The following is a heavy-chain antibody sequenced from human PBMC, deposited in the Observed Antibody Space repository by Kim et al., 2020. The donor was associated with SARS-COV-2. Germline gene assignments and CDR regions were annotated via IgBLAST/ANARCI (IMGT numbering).Heavy chain of an antibody. Sequence: SGSTNYHQSLKSRVTISVDKSKHQFSLKLGSVTAADTAVYYCARDRAMDVWGQGTTVTVSS. V-gene: IGHV4-4*02. CDR3: ARDRAMDV. CDR2: SGST. J-gene: IGHJ6*02.